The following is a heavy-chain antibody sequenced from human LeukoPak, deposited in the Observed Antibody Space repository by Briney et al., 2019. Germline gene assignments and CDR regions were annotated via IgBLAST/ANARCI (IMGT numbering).Heavy chain of an antibody. D-gene: IGHD3-10*01. J-gene: IGHJ3*02. CDR3: ARDSGIGAFDI. V-gene: IGHV4-38-2*02. CDR2: IYHSGST. CDR1: GGSSSGYY. Sequence: SETLSLTCTVSGGSSSGYYWGWIRQPPGKGLEWIGSIYHSGSTYYNPSLKSRVTISVDTSKNQFSLKLSSVTAADTAVYYCARDSGIGAFDIWGQGTMVTVSS.